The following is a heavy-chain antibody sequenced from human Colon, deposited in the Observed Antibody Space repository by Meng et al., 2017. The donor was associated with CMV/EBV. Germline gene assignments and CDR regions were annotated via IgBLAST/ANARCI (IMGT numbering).Heavy chain of an antibody. J-gene: IGHJ4*02. D-gene: IGHD1-26*01. CDR1: GYTFTGYF. CDR2: INPITGGT. Sequence: QVLRGQSGGEVKKPGASVKVSCKASGYTFTGYFMYWLRQAPGQGPEWLGVINPITGGTNYAQKFQGRVTMTRDTSMNTAYMELSRLRSDDTAVYYCASLSGGDFDYWGQGTLVTVSS. CDR3: ASLSGGDFDY. V-gene: IGHV1-2*02.